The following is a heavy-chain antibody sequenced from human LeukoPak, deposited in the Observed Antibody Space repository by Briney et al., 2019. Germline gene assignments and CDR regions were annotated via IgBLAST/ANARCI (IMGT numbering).Heavy chain of an antibody. CDR1: GYTFSSNG. V-gene: IGHV1-69*13. D-gene: IGHD3/OR15-3a*01. CDR2: IIPIFGTA. J-gene: IGHJ3*02. Sequence: SVKVSRKASGYTFSSNGISWVRQAPGQGLEWMGGIIPIFGTANYAQNFQGRVTITADESTSTAYMELSSLTSEDTAVYYCARRADYAFDIWSQGTMVTVSS. CDR3: ARRADYAFDI.